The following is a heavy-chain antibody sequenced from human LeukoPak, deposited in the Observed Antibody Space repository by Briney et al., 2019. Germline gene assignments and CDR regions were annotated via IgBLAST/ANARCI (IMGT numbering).Heavy chain of an antibody. Sequence: GTSVKVSCKASGFTFTSSAMQWVRQARGQRLEWIGWIVVGSGSTNYAQKFQERVTITRDMSTSTAYMELSSLRSEDTAVYYCARSKVGATIDYWGQGTLVTVSS. CDR2: IVVGSGST. J-gene: IGHJ4*02. CDR1: GFTFTSSA. D-gene: IGHD1-26*01. V-gene: IGHV1-58*02. CDR3: ARSKVGATIDY.